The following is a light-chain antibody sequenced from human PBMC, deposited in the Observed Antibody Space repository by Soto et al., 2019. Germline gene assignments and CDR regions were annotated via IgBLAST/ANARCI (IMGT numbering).Light chain of an antibody. V-gene: IGKV3-11*01. J-gene: IGKJ4*01. CDR2: DAS. Sequence: EIVLTQSPATLCLSPGERATLSCRASQSVSSYLAWYQQKPGQAPRLLIYDASSRATGIPARFSGSGSGTDFTLTISSLEPEDFAVYYCQQRSTPLTFGGGTKVEIK. CDR3: QQRSTPLT. CDR1: QSVSSY.